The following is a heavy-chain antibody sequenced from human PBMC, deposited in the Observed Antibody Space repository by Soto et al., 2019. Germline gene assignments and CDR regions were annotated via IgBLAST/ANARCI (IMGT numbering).Heavy chain of an antibody. CDR1: GFTFSSYE. D-gene: IGHD3-10*01. V-gene: IGHV3-48*03. CDR2: ISSSGSTI. CDR3: ARGGYYYGSGSSFDY. J-gene: IGHJ4*02. Sequence: EVRLVESGGGLVQPGGSLRLSCAASGFTFSSYEMNWVRQAPGKGLEWVSYISSSGSTIYYADSVKGRFTISRDNAKNSLYLQMNSLRAEDTAVYYCARGGYYYGSGSSFDYWGQGTLVTVSS.